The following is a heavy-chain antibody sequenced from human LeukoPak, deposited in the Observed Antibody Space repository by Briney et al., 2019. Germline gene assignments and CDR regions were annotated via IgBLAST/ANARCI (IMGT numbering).Heavy chain of an antibody. CDR1: GGSISSYY. V-gene: IGHV4-4*09. CDR2: IYSNGST. J-gene: IGHJ4*02. Sequence: SETLSLTCTVSGGSISSYYWNWIRQPPGKGLEWIGHIYSNGSTNYNPSLRSRVTISLDSSSKQFSLKLTSVTAADTAVYYCARLNGGNWGPGILVTVSS. D-gene: IGHD4-23*01. CDR3: ARLNGGN.